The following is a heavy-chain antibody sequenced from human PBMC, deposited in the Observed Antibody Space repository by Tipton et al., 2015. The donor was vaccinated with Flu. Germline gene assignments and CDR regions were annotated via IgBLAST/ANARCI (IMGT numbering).Heavy chain of an antibody. J-gene: IGHJ4*02. Sequence: LRLSCTVSGGSISRSHYSWGWIRQPPGKGLEWIGNIYYSGTTYYNPSLKSRVTISVDTSKNQFSLRLSSVTVADTAVYYCARDYLLGDLSFFDNWGQGTLVTVSS. CDR1: GGSISRSHYS. CDR2: IYYSGTT. CDR3: ARDYLLGDLSFFDN. D-gene: IGHD3-16*02. V-gene: IGHV4-39*07.